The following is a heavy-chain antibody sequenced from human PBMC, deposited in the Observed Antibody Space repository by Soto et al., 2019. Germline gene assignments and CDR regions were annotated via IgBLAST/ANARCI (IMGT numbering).Heavy chain of an antibody. Sequence: QVNLQESGPGLVRPSDTLSLTCVVSGSSVTDSDWWAWIRQPPGKGLEWVGSIFHTGATYSNPSLKNRVSFSVDKSKNHFSLRLTSATALDTAVYFCARRFLEWGDAFDVWGQGALVTVSS. CDR2: IFHTGAT. J-gene: IGHJ3*01. CDR3: ARRFLEWGDAFDV. V-gene: IGHV4-28*01. D-gene: IGHD3-3*01. CDR1: GSSVTDSDW.